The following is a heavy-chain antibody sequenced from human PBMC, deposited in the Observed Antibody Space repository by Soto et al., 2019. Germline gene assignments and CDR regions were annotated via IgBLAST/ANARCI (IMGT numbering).Heavy chain of an antibody. V-gene: IGHV3-9*01. CDR1: GFTFDDYA. CDR3: AKDISPDYDSSGYDDY. D-gene: IGHD3-22*01. J-gene: IGHJ4*02. Sequence: EVQLVESGGGLVQPGRSLRLSCAASGFTFDDYAMHWVRQAPGKGLEWVSGISWNSGSIGYADSVKGRFTISRDNAKNSLYLQMNSLRAEDTALYYCAKDISPDYDSSGYDDYWGQGTLVTVSS. CDR2: ISWNSGSI.